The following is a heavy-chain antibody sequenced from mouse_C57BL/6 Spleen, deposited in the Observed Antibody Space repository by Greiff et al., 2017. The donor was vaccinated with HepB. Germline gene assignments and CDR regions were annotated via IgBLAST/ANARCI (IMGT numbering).Heavy chain of an antibody. D-gene: IGHD2-2*01. CDR2: IDPSDSET. Sequence: QVQLQQPGAELVRPGSSVKLSCKASGYTFTSYWMHWVKQRPIQGLEWIGNIDPSDSETHYNQKFKDKATLTVDKSSSTAYMPRSSLTSEDSAVYYCARYGYSHFDYWGQGTTLTVSS. CDR3: ARYGYSHFDY. J-gene: IGHJ2*01. CDR1: GYTFTSYW. V-gene: IGHV1-52*01.